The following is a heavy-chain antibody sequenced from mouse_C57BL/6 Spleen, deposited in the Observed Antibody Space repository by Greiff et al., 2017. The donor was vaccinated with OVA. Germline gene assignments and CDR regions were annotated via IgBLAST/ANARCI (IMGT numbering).Heavy chain of an antibody. V-gene: IGHV1-84*01. CDR1: GYTFTDYY. J-gene: IGHJ4*01. D-gene: IGHD2-5*01. Sequence: LMESGPELVKPGASVKISCKASGYTFTDYYINWVKQRPGQGLEWIGWIYPGSGNTKYNEKFKGKATLTVDTSSSTAYMQLSSLTSVYSAVYFCARYYSNYQYCYAMDYWGQGTSVTVSS. CDR2: IYPGSGNT. CDR3: ARYYSNYQYCYAMDY.